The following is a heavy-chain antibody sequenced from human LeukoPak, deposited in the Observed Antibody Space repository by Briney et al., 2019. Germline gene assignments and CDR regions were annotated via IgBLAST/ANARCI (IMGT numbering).Heavy chain of an antibody. Sequence: GGSLRLSCAASGFTFSSYGMHWVRRAPGKGLEWVAFIRYDGSNKYYADSVKGRFTISRDNSKNTLYLQMNSLRAEDTAVYYCAKGEVPYYGSGSHYAFSQYWGQGTLVTVSS. CDR3: AKGEVPYYGSGSHYAFSQY. V-gene: IGHV3-30*02. CDR1: GFTFSSYG. CDR2: IRYDGSNK. D-gene: IGHD3-10*01. J-gene: IGHJ4*02.